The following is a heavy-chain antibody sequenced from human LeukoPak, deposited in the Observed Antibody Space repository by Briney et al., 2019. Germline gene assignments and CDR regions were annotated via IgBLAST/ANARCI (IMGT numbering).Heavy chain of an antibody. CDR3: AKWELYSGFYYIDY. D-gene: IGHD1-26*01. CDR2: IKPDGSLI. Sequence: GGSLRLSCAASGFTFSNYWMTWVRQGPGKGLEWVANIKPDGSLIYYVDSVKGRFTISRDNAKNSLYLQMNSLRAEDTAVYYCAKWELYSGFYYIDYWGQGTLATVSS. V-gene: IGHV3-7*01. J-gene: IGHJ4*02. CDR1: GFTFSNYW.